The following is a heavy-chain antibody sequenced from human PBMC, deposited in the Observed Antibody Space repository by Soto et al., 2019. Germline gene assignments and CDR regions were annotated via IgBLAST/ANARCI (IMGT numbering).Heavy chain of an antibody. D-gene: IGHD4-17*01. Sequence: GGSLRLSCAASGFTFSSYAMRWVRQAPGKGLEWVSAISGSGGSTYYAESVKGRFTISRDNSKNTLYLQMNSLRDEDTAVYYCAKEAYDYGDRDFDYWGQGTLVTVSS. CDR1: GFTFSSYA. V-gene: IGHV3-23*01. CDR2: ISGSGGST. J-gene: IGHJ4*02. CDR3: AKEAYDYGDRDFDY.